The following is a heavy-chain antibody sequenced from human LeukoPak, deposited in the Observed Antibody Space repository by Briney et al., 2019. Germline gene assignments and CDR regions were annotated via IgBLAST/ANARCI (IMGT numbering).Heavy chain of an antibody. CDR1: GFTFNLAW. V-gene: IGHV3-15*01. D-gene: IGHD2/OR15-2a*01. CDR3: TTVSHFYL. Sequence: PGGSLRLSCATSGFTFNLAWMSWVRRAPGKGLEWVGRIKSDGTTDYAAPVKGRFTISRDVSKATLYLQMNSLKTEDTAIYYCTTVSHFYLGGQGTLVTVSS. J-gene: IGHJ4*02. CDR2: IKSDGTT.